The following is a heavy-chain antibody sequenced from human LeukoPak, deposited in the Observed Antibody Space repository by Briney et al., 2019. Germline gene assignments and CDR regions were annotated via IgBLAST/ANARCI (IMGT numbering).Heavy chain of an antibody. V-gene: IGHV3-23*01. CDR3: AKGATDSSGYRYYYYYMDV. CDR1: GFTFSSYW. D-gene: IGHD3-22*01. Sequence: GGSLRLSCAASGFTFSSYWMHWVRQAPGKGLEWVSAISGSGGSTYYADSVKGRFTISRDNSKNTLYLQMNSLRAEDTAVYYCAKGATDSSGYRYYYYYMDVWGKGTTVTVSS. CDR2: ISGSGGST. J-gene: IGHJ6*03.